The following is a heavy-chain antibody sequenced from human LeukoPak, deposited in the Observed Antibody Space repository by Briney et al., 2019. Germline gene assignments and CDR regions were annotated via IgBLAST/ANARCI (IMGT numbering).Heavy chain of an antibody. CDR2: ITSSGSTI. V-gene: IGHV3-48*03. J-gene: IGHJ4*02. Sequence: GGSLRLSCAASGFTFSSYEMNWVRQAPGKGLEWVSYITSSGSTIYYAASVKGRFTISRDNAKNSLYLQMNSLRAEDTAVYYCARDGKGRNRIGYYFDYWGEGTVVTVSS. D-gene: IGHD3-10*01. CDR1: GFTFSSYE. CDR3: ARDGKGRNRIGYYFDY.